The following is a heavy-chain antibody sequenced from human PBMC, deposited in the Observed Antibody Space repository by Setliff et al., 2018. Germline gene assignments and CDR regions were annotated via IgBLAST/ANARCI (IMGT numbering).Heavy chain of an antibody. CDR1: GGSISSSSYY. CDR3: ARDLYSSSSGGFYYYYYYMDV. D-gene: IGHD6-6*01. CDR2: IYSSGST. Sequence: LETLSLTCTVSGGSISSSSYYWGWIRQPPGKGLEWIGHIYSSGSTNYNPSLKSRVTISVDRSKNQFSLKLSSVIAADTAVYYCARDLYSSSSGGFYYYYYYMDVWGKGTTVTVS. V-gene: IGHV4-61*05. J-gene: IGHJ6*03.